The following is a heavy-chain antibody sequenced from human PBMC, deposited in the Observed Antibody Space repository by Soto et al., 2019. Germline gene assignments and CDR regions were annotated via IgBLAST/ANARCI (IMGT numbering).Heavy chain of an antibody. CDR2: INHSGST. V-gene: IGHV4-34*01. CDR1: GGSFSGYY. D-gene: IGHD3-3*01. CDR3: ARNGSYYDFWSGYYFGGGMDV. J-gene: IGHJ6*02. Sequence: SETLSLTCAVYGGSFSGYYWSGIRQPTGKGLEWIGEINHSGSTHYNPSLKSRVIISVDTSKNQFSLKLSSVTAADTAVYYCARNGSYYDFWSGYYFGGGMDVWGQGTTV.